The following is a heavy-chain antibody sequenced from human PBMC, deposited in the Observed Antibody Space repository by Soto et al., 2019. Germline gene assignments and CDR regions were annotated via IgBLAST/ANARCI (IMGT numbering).Heavy chain of an antibody. Sequence: SETLSLTCTVSGGSISSGGHYWNWIRQHPGKGLEWIGYIYHSGSAYYNPSLKSRVTISVDTSKNQFSLKLSSVTAADTAVYYCARRYYYDRSGYYYFDYWGQGXLVTVYS. J-gene: IGHJ4*02. D-gene: IGHD3-22*01. CDR2: IYHSGSA. V-gene: IGHV4-31*03. CDR1: GGSISSGGHY. CDR3: ARRYYYDRSGYYYFDY.